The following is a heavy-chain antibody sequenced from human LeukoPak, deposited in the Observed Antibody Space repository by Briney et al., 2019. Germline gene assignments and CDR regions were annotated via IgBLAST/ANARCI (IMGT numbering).Heavy chain of an antibody. CDR2: INPNSGGT. D-gene: IGHD2-15*01. CDR3: ARDSTGDGGSLGYMDF. V-gene: IGHV1-2*06. J-gene: IGHJ6*03. Sequence: GASVKVSCKASGYTFTGYYMHWVRQAPGQGLEWMGRINPNSGGTNYAQKFQGRVTMTRDTSISTAYMELSRLRSDDTAVYYCARDSTGDGGSLGYMDFWGKGTTVTVSS. CDR1: GYTFTGYY.